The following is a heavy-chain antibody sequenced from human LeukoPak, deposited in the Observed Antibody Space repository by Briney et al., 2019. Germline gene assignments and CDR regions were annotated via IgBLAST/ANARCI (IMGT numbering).Heavy chain of an antibody. V-gene: IGHV1-18*01. D-gene: IGHD2-2*01. CDR3: ARDRLKFCSSTSCWFDP. J-gene: IGHJ5*02. Sequence: ASVKVSCKASGYTFTSYGISWVRQAPGQGFEWMGWISAYNGNTNYAQKLQGRVTMTTDTSTSTAYMELRSLRSDDTAVYYCARDRLKFCSSTSCWFDPWGQGTLVTVSS. CDR1: GYTFTSYG. CDR2: ISAYNGNT.